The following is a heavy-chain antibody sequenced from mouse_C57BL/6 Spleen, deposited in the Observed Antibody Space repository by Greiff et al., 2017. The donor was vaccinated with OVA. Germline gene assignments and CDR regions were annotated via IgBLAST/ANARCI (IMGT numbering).Heavy chain of an antibody. D-gene: IGHD1-1*01. V-gene: IGHV1-5*01. Sequence: EVQLQQSGTVLARPGASVKMSCTTSGYTITSYCMHWVKQRPGQGLEWIGAIYPGNSDTSYNQKFKGKAKLTAVTSASTAYMELSSLTHEDSAVYYCTNTTVVKGYFDVWGTGTTVTVSA. CDR2: IYPGNSDT. J-gene: IGHJ1*03. CDR1: GYTITSYC. CDR3: TNTTVVKGYFDV.